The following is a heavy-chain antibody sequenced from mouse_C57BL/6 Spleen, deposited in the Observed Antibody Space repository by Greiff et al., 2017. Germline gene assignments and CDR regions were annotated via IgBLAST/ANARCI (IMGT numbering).Heavy chain of an antibody. V-gene: IGHV1-15*01. CDR2: IDPETGGT. J-gene: IGHJ3*01. D-gene: IGHD2-4*01. CDR3: TRTITTRKWFAY. CDR1: GYTFTDYE. Sequence: QVQLQQSGAELVRPGASVTLSCKASGYTFTDYEMHWVKQTPVHGLEWIGAIDPETGGTAYNQKFKGKAILTADKSSSTAYMELRSLTSEDSAVYYCTRTITTRKWFAYWGQGTLVTVSA.